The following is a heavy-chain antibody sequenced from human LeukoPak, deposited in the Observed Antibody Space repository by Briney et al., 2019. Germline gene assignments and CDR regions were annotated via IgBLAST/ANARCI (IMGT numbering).Heavy chain of an antibody. D-gene: IGHD3-10*01. CDR1: GGSISSYY. J-gene: IGHJ3*01. CDR2: IYSSGTT. CDR3: ARSVVTYYGSKKSMWPDAFDF. V-gene: IGHV4-4*09. Sequence: PSETLSLTCTASGGSISSYYWSWIRQPPGKGLEWIGYIYSSGTTNYNPSINSRVTISIDTSQMQFSLGLTSVTAADTGVYYCARSVVTYYGSKKSMWPDAFDFWGQGTTVTVSS.